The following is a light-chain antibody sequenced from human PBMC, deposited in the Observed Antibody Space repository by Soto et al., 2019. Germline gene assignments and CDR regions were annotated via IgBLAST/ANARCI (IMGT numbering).Light chain of an antibody. J-gene: IGKJ3*01. CDR3: QQYGTSPPFT. Sequence: EIVLTQSPGTLYLSPGERATLSCRASQSVSSSFLAWYQQKPGQAPRLLMYGASSRATGIPDRFSGSGSETEFTLTISRLEPEDFAVYYCQQYGTSPPFTFGPGTKVDIK. CDR1: QSVSSSF. CDR2: GAS. V-gene: IGKV3-20*01.